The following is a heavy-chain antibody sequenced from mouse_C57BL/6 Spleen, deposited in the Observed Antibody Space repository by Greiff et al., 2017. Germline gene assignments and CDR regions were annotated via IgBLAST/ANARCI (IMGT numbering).Heavy chain of an antibody. Sequence: QVQLQQPGAELVRPGSSVKLSCKASGYTFTSYWMDWVKQRPGQGLEWIGNIYPSDSETHYNQKFKDKATLTVDKSSSTAYMQLSSLTSEDSAVYYCARGGVRGYYFDYWGQGTTLTVSS. J-gene: IGHJ2*01. D-gene: IGHD2-14*01. CDR1: GYTFTSYW. CDR2: IYPSDSET. CDR3: ARGGVRGYYFDY. V-gene: IGHV1-61*01.